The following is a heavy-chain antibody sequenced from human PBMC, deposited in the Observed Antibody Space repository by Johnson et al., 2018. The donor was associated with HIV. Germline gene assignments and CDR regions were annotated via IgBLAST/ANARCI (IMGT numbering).Heavy chain of an antibody. CDR2: ILFDGSNK. CDR3: AKDTGVNSGRYAFDI. Sequence: VQLVESGGGGVQPGRSLRLSCAASGFSFSDYGMHWVRQAPGKGLEWVAVILFDGSNKYYAASVKGRFTISRDNSKNTRYRQMNSLRTDDTAVYYCAKDTGVNSGRYAFDICGQGTLVSLSS. D-gene: IGHD3-10*01. CDR1: GFSFSDYG. V-gene: IGHV3-30*18. J-gene: IGHJ3*02.